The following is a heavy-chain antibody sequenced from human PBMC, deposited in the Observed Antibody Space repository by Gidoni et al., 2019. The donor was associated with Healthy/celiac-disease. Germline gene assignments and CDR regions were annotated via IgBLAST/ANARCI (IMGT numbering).Heavy chain of an antibody. Sequence: QVQLQESGPGLVTPSETLSRTCTVSGYSISSGYYWGWIRQPPGKGLEWIGSIYHSGSTYYNPSLKSRVTISVDTSKNQFSLKLSSVTAADTAVYYCASQSGSYRKARFDYWGQGTLVTVSS. V-gene: IGHV4-38-2*02. CDR1: GYSISSGYY. CDR3: ASQSGSYRKARFDY. D-gene: IGHD1-26*01. CDR2: IYHSGST. J-gene: IGHJ4*02.